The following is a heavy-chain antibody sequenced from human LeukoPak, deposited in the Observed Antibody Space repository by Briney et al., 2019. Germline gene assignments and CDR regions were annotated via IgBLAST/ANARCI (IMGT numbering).Heavy chain of an antibody. V-gene: IGHV3-7*01. J-gene: IGHJ6*02. CDR1: GFTFSSYW. CDR3: ARVHVVAAGLYYCYYYGMDV. CDR2: IKQDGSEK. Sequence: PGGSLRLSCAASGFTFSSYWMSWVRQAPGKGLEWVANIKQDGSEKYYVDSVKGRFTISRDNAKNSLYLQMNSLRAEDTAVYYCARVHVVAAGLYYCYYYGMDVWGQGTTVTVSS. D-gene: IGHD6-13*01.